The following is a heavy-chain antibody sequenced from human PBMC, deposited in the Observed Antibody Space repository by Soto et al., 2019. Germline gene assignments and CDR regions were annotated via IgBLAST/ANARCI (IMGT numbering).Heavy chain of an antibody. CDR2: IYWDDDK. CDR3: AHFPSDRGYSYGMDV. J-gene: IGHJ6*02. Sequence: QITLKGSGPTLGKPTQTLTLTCTFSGLSLSTSGVSVGWIRQPPGKALEWLGLIYWDDDKRYSPSLESRLTITKDTSKNQVVLTMINVDPVDTGTYYCAHFPSDRGYSYGMDVWGQGTTFTVSS. CDR1: GLSLSTSGVS. D-gene: IGHD3-10*01. V-gene: IGHV2-5*02.